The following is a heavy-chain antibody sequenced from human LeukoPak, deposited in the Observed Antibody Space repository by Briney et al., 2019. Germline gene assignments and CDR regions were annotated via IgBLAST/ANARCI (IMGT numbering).Heavy chain of an antibody. J-gene: IGHJ3*02. D-gene: IGHD1-1*01. CDR3: ARDRDNWNDGNAFDI. CDR2: IYYSGST. V-gene: IGHV4-59*01. CDR1: GGSISSYY. Sequence: SETLSLTCTVSGGSISSYYWSWIRQPPGKGLGWIGYIYYSGSTNYNPSLKSRVTISVDTSKNQFSLKLSSVTAADTAVYYCARDRDNWNDGNAFDIWGQGTMVTVSS.